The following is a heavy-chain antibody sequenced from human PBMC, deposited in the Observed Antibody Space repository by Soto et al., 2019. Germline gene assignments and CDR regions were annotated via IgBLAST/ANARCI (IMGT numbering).Heavy chain of an antibody. D-gene: IGHD5-12*01. V-gene: IGHV5-51*01. CDR1: GYTFTSYW. Sequence: EVQLVQSGAEVRKPGDSLKISCKGSGYTFTSYWIAWVRQMPGKGLERLGIIYPSDSDTRYSPYFQGQVTISADKSISTAYLQWSSLKASDTAMYYCARGSGYHNYWSQGTLVTVSS. CDR2: IYPSDSDT. CDR3: ARGSGYHNY. J-gene: IGHJ4*02.